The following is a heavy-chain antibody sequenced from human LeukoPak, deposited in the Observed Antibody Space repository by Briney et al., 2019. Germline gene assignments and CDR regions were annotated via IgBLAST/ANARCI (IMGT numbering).Heavy chain of an antibody. CDR3: ARTSIVVVVAAKNEEFDY. J-gene: IGHJ4*02. Sequence: ASVKVSCKASGYTFTGYYMHWVRQAPGQGLEWMGWINPNSGGTNYAQKFQGRVTMTRGTSISTAYMELSRLRSDDTAVYYCARTSIVVVVAAKNEEFDYWGQGTLVTVSS. CDR2: INPNSGGT. CDR1: GYTFTGYY. D-gene: IGHD2-15*01. V-gene: IGHV1-2*02.